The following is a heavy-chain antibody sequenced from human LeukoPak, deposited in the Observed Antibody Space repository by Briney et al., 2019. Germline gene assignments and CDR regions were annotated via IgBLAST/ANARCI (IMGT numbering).Heavy chain of an antibody. CDR3: AKDSGDIYYYYYMDV. CDR2: ISYDGSNK. CDR1: GFTFSSYG. Sequence: PGGSLRLSCAASGFTFSSYGMHWVRQAPGKGLEWVAVISYDGSNKYYADSVKGRFTISRDNTKNTLYLQMNSLRAEDTAVYYCAKDSGDIYYYYYMDVWGKGTTVTVSS. D-gene: IGHD1-1*01. V-gene: IGHV3-30*18. J-gene: IGHJ6*03.